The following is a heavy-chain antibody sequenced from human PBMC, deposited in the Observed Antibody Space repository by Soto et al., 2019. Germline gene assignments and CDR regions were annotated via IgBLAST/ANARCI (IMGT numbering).Heavy chain of an antibody. CDR2: IWYDGSNK. D-gene: IGHD2-2*01. Sequence: QVQLVESGGGVVQPGRSLRLSCAASGFTFSSYGMHWVRQAPGKGLEWVAVIWYDGSNKYYADSVKGRFTISRDNSKNTLYLQMNSLRAEDTAVHYCARDGVVSVEYQPYYFDCWGQGTLVTVSS. J-gene: IGHJ4*02. CDR1: GFTFSSYG. V-gene: IGHV3-33*01. CDR3: ARDGVVSVEYQPYYFDC.